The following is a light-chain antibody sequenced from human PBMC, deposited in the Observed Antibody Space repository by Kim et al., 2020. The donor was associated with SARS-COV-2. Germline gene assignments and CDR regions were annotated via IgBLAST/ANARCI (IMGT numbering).Light chain of an antibody. CDR1: QSVSSK. Sequence: SPGERAALSCRASQSVSSKLAWYQQKPGQAPRLLIYDASTRASGIPAMFIGSGSGTEFTLTIFRLQSEDFALYYCQQYSDWPPITFGQGTRLEIK. CDR2: DAS. J-gene: IGKJ5*01. V-gene: IGKV3-15*01. CDR3: QQYSDWPPIT.